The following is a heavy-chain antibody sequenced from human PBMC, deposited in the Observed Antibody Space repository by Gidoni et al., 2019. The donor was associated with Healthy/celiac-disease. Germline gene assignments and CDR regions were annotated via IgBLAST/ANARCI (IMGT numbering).Heavy chain of an antibody. CDR1: GGSISSGSYY. Sequence: QVQLQESGPGLVKPSQTLSLTCTVSGGSISSGSYYWSWIRQPAGKGLEWIGRIYTSGSTNYNPSLKSRVTISVDTSKNQFSLKLSSVTAADTAVYYCAKGGYYDFWSGPYYYYGMDVWGQGTTVTVSS. CDR3: AKGGYYDFWSGPYYYYGMDV. D-gene: IGHD3-3*01. V-gene: IGHV4-61*02. CDR2: IYTSGST. J-gene: IGHJ6*02.